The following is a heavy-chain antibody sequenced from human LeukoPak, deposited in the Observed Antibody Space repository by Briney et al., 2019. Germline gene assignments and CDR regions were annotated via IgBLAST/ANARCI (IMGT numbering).Heavy chain of an antibody. CDR1: AFSFTSYW. D-gene: IGHD3-22*01. V-gene: IGHV3-74*01. CDR3: ARGIITLNY. CDR2: INSDGSSA. J-gene: IGHJ4*02. Sequence: QTGGSLRLSCAASAFSFTSYWMHWVRHAPGKGLVWVSRINSDGSSASYADSVKGRFTISRDNAKNTLYLQMNSLRAEDTAVYFCARGIITLNYWGQGTLVTVSS.